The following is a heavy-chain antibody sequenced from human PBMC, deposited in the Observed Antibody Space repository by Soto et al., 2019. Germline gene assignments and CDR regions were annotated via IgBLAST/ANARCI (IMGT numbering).Heavy chain of an antibody. V-gene: IGHV3-66*01. J-gene: IGHJ6*02. D-gene: IGHD2-15*01. CDR3: ARATVVTPNYYYYGMDV. CDR1: GVTVSSNY. CDR2: IYSGGST. Sequence: PGGSLRLSCAASGVTVSSNYMSWVRQAPGKGLEWVSVIYSGGSTYYADSVKGRFTISRDNSKNTLYLQMNSLRAEDTAVYYCARATVVTPNYYYYGMDVWGQGTTVTVSS.